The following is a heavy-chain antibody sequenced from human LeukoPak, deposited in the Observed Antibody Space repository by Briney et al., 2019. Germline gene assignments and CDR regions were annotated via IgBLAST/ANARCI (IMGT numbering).Heavy chain of an antibody. D-gene: IGHD3-16*01. J-gene: IGHJ5*02. Sequence: TGGSLRLSCAASGFTFSSYAMTWVRQAPGKGLEWVSTISSSGGGPSYADSVKGRFTISRDNSKNTLYLQMSSLRVEDTALYYCAKSAMAGGTRWFDPWGQATLVTVSS. CDR1: GFTFSSYA. V-gene: IGHV3-23*01. CDR2: ISSSGGGP. CDR3: AKSAMAGGTRWFDP.